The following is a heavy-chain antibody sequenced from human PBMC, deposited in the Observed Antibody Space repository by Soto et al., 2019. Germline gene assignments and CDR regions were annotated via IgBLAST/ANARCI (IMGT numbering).Heavy chain of an antibody. V-gene: IGHV3-66*01. J-gene: IGHJ5*02. Sequence: GGSLRLSCAASGFTVRNNYMSWVRQAPGKGLEWVSVIYSDGTTYYADSVKGRFSISRDNSKNTLYLQMNSLRAEDTAVYYCARSVFPWGQGTLVTVSS. CDR3: ARSVFP. CDR1: GFTVRNNY. CDR2: IYSDGTT.